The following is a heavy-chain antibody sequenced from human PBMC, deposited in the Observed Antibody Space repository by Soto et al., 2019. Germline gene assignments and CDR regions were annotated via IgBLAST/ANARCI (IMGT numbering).Heavy chain of an antibody. J-gene: IGHJ4*02. V-gene: IGHV3-72*01. CDR1: GFTLSDHS. CDR2: TRNKANRYTT. D-gene: IGHD2-21*02. Sequence: GSLSLSCAASGFTLSDHSIDSVRQSPGKELEWVGRTRNKANRYTTEYAASVKGRFTISRDDSENSLYLQMNSLKTEDTAVYYCASSWGDHRDFDYWGQGTLVTVSS. CDR3: ASSWGDHRDFDY.